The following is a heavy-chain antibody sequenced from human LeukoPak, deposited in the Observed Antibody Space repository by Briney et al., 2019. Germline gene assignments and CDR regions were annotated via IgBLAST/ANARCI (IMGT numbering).Heavy chain of an antibody. Sequence: RSSETLSLTCAVYGGSFSGYYWSWIRQPPGKGLEWIGEINHSGSTNYNPSLKSRVTISVDMSKNQFSLKLSSVTAADTAVYYCARVNPGLRYFGYWGQGTLVTVSS. D-gene: IGHD3-9*01. CDR1: GGSFSGYY. CDR2: INHSGST. J-gene: IGHJ4*02. V-gene: IGHV4-34*01. CDR3: ARVNPGLRYFGY.